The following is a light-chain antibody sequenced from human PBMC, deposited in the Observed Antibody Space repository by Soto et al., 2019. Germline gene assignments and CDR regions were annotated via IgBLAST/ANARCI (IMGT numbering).Light chain of an antibody. Sequence: DIQMTQSPSTLYASVGDRVTITCRASQSISTYLNWYQQKPGQPPKLLIYGAFSLQSGVPFRFSGSASGTDFTLTIRGLQPEDFATYYCQQSYSPHKSFGPGTKVDLK. J-gene: IGKJ3*01. CDR2: GAF. CDR3: QQSYSPHKS. V-gene: IGKV1-39*01. CDR1: QSISTY.